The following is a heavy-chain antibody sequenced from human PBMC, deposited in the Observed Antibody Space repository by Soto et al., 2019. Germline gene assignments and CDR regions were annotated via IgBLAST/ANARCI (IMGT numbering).Heavy chain of an antibody. V-gene: IGHV3-23*01. Sequence: EVQLLESGGGLVQPGGSLRLSCAASGFTFNSYVMTWVRQTPGQGLEWVSAIDGAGRGTYYAGSVKGRFTISRDNSENTLFMQMNNLRAEHTAVYYCANGLSGVNWFAAYWGQGTLVSVSS. CDR2: IDGAGRGT. J-gene: IGHJ4*02. CDR3: ANGLSGVNWFAAY. CDR1: GFTFNSYV. D-gene: IGHD3-9*01.